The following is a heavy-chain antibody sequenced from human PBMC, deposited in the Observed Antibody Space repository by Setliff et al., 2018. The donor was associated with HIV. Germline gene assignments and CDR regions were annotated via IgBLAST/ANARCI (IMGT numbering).Heavy chain of an antibody. J-gene: IGHJ3*02. Sequence: PGGSLRLSCAASGFTFSRYWMGWVRQAPGKGLEWVANIKQDESEKYYVDSVKGRFTISRDNAKNSLFLQMNSLGAEDTAMYYCARDVSYSVGPVAYDVFDIWGQGTMVTVSS. CDR1: GFTFSRYW. V-gene: IGHV3-7*03. D-gene: IGHD2-15*01. CDR3: ARDVSYSVGPVAYDVFDI. CDR2: IKQDESEK.